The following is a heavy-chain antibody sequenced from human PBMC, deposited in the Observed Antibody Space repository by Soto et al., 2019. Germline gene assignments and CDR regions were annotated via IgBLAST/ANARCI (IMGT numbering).Heavy chain of an antibody. Sequence: GGSLRLSCAASGFTFSSYAMSWVRQAPGKGLEWVSAISGSGGSTYYADSVKGRFTISRDNSKNTLYLQMNSLRAEDTAVYYCAKATYYYDSSGYFPFDYWGQGTLVTVS. D-gene: IGHD3-22*01. CDR3: AKATYYYDSSGYFPFDY. J-gene: IGHJ4*02. V-gene: IGHV3-23*01. CDR2: ISGSGGST. CDR1: GFTFSSYA.